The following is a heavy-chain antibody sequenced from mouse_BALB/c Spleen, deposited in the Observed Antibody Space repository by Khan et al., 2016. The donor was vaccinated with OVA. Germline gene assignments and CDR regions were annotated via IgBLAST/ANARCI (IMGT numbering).Heavy chain of an antibody. J-gene: IGHJ4*01. Sequence: QVQLMESGPGLVQPSQSLSLTCTVSGFSLTSYGVPWVRQSPGKGLEWLGVIWSGGSTDYNAVFISRLSISKDNSKSQVFFKLNSLQANDTAIYYCGRKAIYYGNTETMDYWGRGTLVTVSA. CDR1: GFSLTSYG. CDR2: IWSGGST. CDR3: GRKAIYYGNTETMDY. D-gene: IGHD2-1*01. V-gene: IGHV2-2*02.